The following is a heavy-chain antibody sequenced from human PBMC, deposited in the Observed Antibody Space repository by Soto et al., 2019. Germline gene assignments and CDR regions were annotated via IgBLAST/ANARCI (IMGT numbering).Heavy chain of an antibody. CDR3: EREDTFYCGGDCSTFDY. J-gene: IGHJ4*02. CDR1: GGSVSSGSYY. D-gene: IGHD2-21*02. Sequence: SETLSLTCTVSGGSVSSGSYYWSWIRQPPGKGLEWIGYIYNSGRTNYNPSLKSRVTISGDTSKNQFSLNLRSVTAADTAVYYCEREDTFYCGGDCSTFDYWGQGTLVNVSS. CDR2: IYNSGRT. V-gene: IGHV4-61*01.